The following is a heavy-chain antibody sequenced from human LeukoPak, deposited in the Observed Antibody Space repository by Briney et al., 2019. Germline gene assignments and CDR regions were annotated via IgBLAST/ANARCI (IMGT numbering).Heavy chain of an antibody. CDR2: IYYSGST. V-gene: IGHV4-39*07. CDR3: ARLCSGGSCSSYFYY. CDR1: GDSISSSTNYY. J-gene: IGHJ4*02. Sequence: SETLSLTCTVSGDSISSSTNYYWGWIRQSPGKGLEWIGSIYYSGSTHYNPSLKSRVIISVDKSQNHFSLNPNSVTAADTAVYYCARLCSGGSCSSYFYYWGQGTLVTVSS. D-gene: IGHD2-15*01.